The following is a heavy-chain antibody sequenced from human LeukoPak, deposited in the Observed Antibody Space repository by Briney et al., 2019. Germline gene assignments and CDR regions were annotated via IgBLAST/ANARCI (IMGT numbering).Heavy chain of an antibody. CDR3: AKDSLHYYDSRGHYSNWLDP. Sequence: GGSLRLSCAASGFIFSGYAMSWVRQAPGKGLEWVSSISGGGDSTYYADSAKGRFTISRDNSKDTLYLNMNSLRAEDTAVYYCAKDSLHYYDSRGHYSNWLDPWGQGILVTVSS. CDR1: GFIFSGYA. D-gene: IGHD3-22*01. V-gene: IGHV3-23*01. J-gene: IGHJ5*02. CDR2: ISGGGDST.